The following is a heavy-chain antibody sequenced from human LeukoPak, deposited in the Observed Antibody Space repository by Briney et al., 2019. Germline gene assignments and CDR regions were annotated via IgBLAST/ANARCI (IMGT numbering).Heavy chain of an antibody. CDR2: IKQDGSEK. CDR1: GFTFSSYW. D-gene: IGHD3-22*01. J-gene: IGHJ4*02. V-gene: IGHV3-7*01. Sequence: QPGGSLRLSCAASGFTFSSYWMSWVRQAPGKGLEWVANIKQDGSEKYYVDSVKGRFTISRDNAKNSLYLQMNSLGAEDTAVYYCARPYDTRGYFPDYWGQGTLVTVSS. CDR3: ARPYDTRGYFPDY.